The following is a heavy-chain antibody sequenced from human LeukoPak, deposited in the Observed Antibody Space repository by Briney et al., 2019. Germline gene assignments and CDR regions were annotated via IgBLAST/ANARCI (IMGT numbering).Heavy chain of an antibody. J-gene: IGHJ4*02. CDR3: ARGYCSSTSCYSFFDY. CDR2: IYPGDSDT. D-gene: IGHD2-2*01. CDR1: GYSFTSYW. V-gene: IGHV5-51*04. Sequence: GESLKISCKGSGYSFTSYWIGWVRQMPGKGLEWMGIIYPGDSDTRYSPSFQGQVTISADKPISTAYLQWSSLKASDTAMYYCARGYCSSTSCYSFFDYWGQGTLVTVSS.